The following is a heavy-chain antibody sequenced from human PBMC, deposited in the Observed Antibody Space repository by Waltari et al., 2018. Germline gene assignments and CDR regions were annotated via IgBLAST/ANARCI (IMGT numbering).Heavy chain of an antibody. CDR3: ARENYNGAAGDY. CDR2: IRYDGGVK. CDR1: GFSFGDSW. Sequence: EEQLVESGGGLVQPGGSLRLSCATSGFSFGDSWMSWVRQAPGKGLEWLANIRYDGGVKDIVDSVKGRFTVSRDNAENSLFLHMNSLRVEDTAVYYCARENYNGAAGDYWGQGTLVTVSS. D-gene: IGHD6-13*01. J-gene: IGHJ4*02. V-gene: IGHV3-7*01.